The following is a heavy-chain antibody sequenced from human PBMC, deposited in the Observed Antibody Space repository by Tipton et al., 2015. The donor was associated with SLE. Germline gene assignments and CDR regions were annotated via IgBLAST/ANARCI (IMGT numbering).Heavy chain of an antibody. Sequence: TLSLTCAVSGGSINSVGYYWSWIRQPAGKGLDWIGRIYTSGSTNYNPSLESRVTISLDTSKNQFSLRLNSVTAADTAVYYCARGVAIYWITYYDYYMDVWGKGTTVTVSS. D-gene: IGHD2-2*03. CDR2: IYTSGST. CDR3: ARGVAIYWITYYDYYMDV. V-gene: IGHV4-61*02. J-gene: IGHJ6*03. CDR1: GGSINSVGYY.